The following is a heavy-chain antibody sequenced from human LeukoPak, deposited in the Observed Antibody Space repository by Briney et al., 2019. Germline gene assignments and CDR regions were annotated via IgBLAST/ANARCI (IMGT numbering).Heavy chain of an antibody. CDR1: GYTFTSCD. J-gene: IGHJ4*02. Sequence: ASVKVFCKASGYTFTSCDINWVRQASGQGLEWMGWMNPNSGNTGYGESFQGRITMTRDISIGTAYMELSNLTSEDTAIYYCTRGSSGRRDNWGQGTLVTVSA. CDR3: TRGSSGRRDN. V-gene: IGHV1-8*01. D-gene: IGHD6-19*01. CDR2: MNPNSGNT.